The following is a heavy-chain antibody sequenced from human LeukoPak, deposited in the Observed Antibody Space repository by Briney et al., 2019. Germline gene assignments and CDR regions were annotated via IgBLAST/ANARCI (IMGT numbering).Heavy chain of an antibody. CDR3: ARILSAYDPFDP. D-gene: IGHD5-12*01. J-gene: IGHJ5*02. CDR2: IKQDVSEK. V-gene: IGHV3-7*04. CDR1: GFTFSSYW. Sequence: GGSLRLSCAASGFTFSSYWMSWVRQARGKGLEGVAHIKQDVSEKYYADTVKGRFTISRDNAMKSLYLQMNSLRAEDTAVYYCARILSAYDPFDPWGQGTLVTVSS.